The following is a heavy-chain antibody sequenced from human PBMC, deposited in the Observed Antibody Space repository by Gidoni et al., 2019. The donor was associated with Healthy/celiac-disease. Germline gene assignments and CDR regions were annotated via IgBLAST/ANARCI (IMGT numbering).Heavy chain of an antibody. CDR1: GFTFTSSA. V-gene: IGHV1-58*01. D-gene: IGHD3-10*01. CDR2: IVVGSGNT. J-gene: IGHJ4*02. CDR3: AAFYGSGSYYKRYFDY. Sequence: QMQLVQSGPEVKKPGTSVKVSCKAFGFTFTSSAVQWVRQARGQRLEWIGWIVVGSGNTNYAQKFQERVTITRDMSTSTAYMELSSLRSEDTAVYYCAAFYGSGSYYKRYFDYWGQGTLVTVSS.